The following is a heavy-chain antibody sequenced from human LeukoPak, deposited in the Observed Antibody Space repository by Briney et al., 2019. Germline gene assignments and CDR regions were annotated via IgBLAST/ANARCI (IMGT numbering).Heavy chain of an antibody. V-gene: IGHV4-34*01. Sequence: SETLSLTCAVYGGSFSGYYWSWIRQPPGKGLEWIGEINHSGSTNYNPSLTSRVTISVDTSKNQFSLKLSSVTAADTAVYYCARGGRIDYWGQGTLVTVSS. CDR1: GGSFSGYY. CDR2: INHSGST. CDR3: ARGGRIDY. J-gene: IGHJ4*02.